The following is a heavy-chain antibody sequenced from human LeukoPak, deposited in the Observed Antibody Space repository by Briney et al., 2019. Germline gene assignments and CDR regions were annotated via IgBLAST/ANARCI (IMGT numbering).Heavy chain of an antibody. CDR1: GYTLTELS. CDR2: FDPEDGET. CDR3: ATPNPTGATGFWRLGSPI. Sequence: ASVKVSCKVSGYTLTELSMHWVRQAPGKGLEWMGGFDPEDGETIYAQKFQGRVTMTEDTSTDTAYMELSSLRSEDTAVYYCATPNPTGATGFWRLGSPIWGQGTMVTVSS. J-gene: IGHJ3*02. V-gene: IGHV1-24*01. D-gene: IGHD1-26*01.